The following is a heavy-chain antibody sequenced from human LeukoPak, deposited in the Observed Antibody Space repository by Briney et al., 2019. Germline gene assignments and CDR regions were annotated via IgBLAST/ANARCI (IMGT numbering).Heavy chain of an antibody. CDR1: GFPFGSYV. CDR2: INHNAEMI. CDR3: ARGSVVETDYGMDV. D-gene: IGHD2-15*01. V-gene: IGHV3-48*01. J-gene: IGHJ6*02. Sequence: PGGSLRLSCEGSGFPFGSYVMSWVRQAPGKGLEWIAYINHNAEMIFYPDFVKGRFTISRDNSKNTLYLQMNSLRAEDTAVYYCARGSVVETDYGMDVWGQGTTVTVSS.